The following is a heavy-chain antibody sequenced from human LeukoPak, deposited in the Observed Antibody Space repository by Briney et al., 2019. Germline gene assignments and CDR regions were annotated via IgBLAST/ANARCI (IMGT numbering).Heavy chain of an antibody. D-gene: IGHD6-19*01. CDR2: IYSGGST. J-gene: IGHJ4*02. CDR1: GFTASSNY. V-gene: IGHV3-66*01. Sequence: RGSLRLSCAASGFTASSNYMSWVRQAPGKGLEWVSVIYSGGSTYYADSVKGRFTISRDNSKNTLYLQMNSLRAEDTAVYYCARGSGWYGDYWGQGTLVTVSS. CDR3: ARGSGWYGDY.